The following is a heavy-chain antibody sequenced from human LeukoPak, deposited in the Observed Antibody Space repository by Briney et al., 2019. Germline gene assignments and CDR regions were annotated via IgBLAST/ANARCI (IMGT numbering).Heavy chain of an antibody. CDR2: ISSSSSYI. V-gene: IGHV3-21*04. CDR1: GFTFSSYS. Sequence: PGGSLRLSCAASGFTFSSYSMNWVRQAPGKGLEWVSSISSSSSYIYYADSVKGRFTISRDNSKNSLYLQMNSLRTEDTALYYCAKDIGPARAPSSGPDYWGQGTLVTVSS. CDR3: AKDIGPARAPSSGPDY. J-gene: IGHJ4*02. D-gene: IGHD3-22*01.